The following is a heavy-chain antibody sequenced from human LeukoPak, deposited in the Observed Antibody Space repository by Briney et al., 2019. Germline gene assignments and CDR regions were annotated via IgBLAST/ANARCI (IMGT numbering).Heavy chain of an antibody. CDR3: ARGPIAAAGRGGGFDY. J-gene: IGHJ4*02. D-gene: IGHD6-13*01. V-gene: IGHV4-59*12. Sequence: SETLSLTCTVSGGSISSYYWSWIRQPPGKGLEWIGYIYYSGSTNYNPSLKSRVTISVDTSKNQFSLKLSSVTAADTAVYYCARGPIAAAGRGGGFDYWGQGTLVTVSS. CDR1: GGSISSYY. CDR2: IYYSGST.